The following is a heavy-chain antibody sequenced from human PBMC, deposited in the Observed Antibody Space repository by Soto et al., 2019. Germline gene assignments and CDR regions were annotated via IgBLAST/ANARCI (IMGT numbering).Heavy chain of an antibody. J-gene: IGHJ5*02. CDR3: ARDQCSSTSCNNWFDP. Sequence: EVQLVESGGGLVQPGGSLSLSCAAPGFTFSSYWMHWVRQATGKGLVWVSRINSDGSSTSYADSVKGRFTISRDNAKNTLYLHMNSLRAEDTAVYYCARDQCSSTSCNNWFDPWGQGTLVTVSS. V-gene: IGHV3-74*01. CDR1: GFTFSSYW. CDR2: INSDGSST. D-gene: IGHD2-2*01.